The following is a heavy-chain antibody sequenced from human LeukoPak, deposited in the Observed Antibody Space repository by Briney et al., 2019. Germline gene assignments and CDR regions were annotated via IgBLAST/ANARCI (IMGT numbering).Heavy chain of an antibody. CDR3: AKRLGDQRAFDY. CDR1: GFTFSNYA. Sequence: PGGSLTLSCSASGFTFSNYAMSWVRQAPGKRLEWVSGISGTSGTINYADPVKGRFTISRDNSKNTVYLQMNSLRAEDTAVYYCAKRLGDQRAFDYWGQGTLVTVSS. J-gene: IGHJ4*02. V-gene: IGHV3-23*01. CDR2: ISGTSGTI. D-gene: IGHD2-21*02.